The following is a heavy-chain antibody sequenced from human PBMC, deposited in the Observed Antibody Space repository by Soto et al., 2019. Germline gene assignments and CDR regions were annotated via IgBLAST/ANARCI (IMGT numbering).Heavy chain of an antibody. CDR2: IYHSGST. CDR1: GGSISSGGYS. D-gene: IGHD5-18*01. V-gene: IGHV4-30-2*01. J-gene: IGHJ6*02. Sequence: SETLSLTCAVSGGSISSGGYSWSWIRQPPGKGLEWIGYIYHSGSTYYNPSLKNRVTISVDRSKNKFSLKLSSVTAADTAVYYSARGHSSGSSHYFSGLDVWPPGTTLTVSS. CDR3: ARGHSSGSSHYFSGLDV.